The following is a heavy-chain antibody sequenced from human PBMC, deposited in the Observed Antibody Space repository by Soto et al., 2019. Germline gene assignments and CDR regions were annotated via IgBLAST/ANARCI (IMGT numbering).Heavy chain of an antibody. CDR3: THAMLYCTGGSCTTWFDY. CDR2: IYWDDDK. CDR1: GFSLSTSGVG. J-gene: IGHJ4*02. D-gene: IGHD2-15*01. V-gene: IGHV2-5*02. Sequence: QITLKESGPPLVKPTQTLTLTCTFSGFSLSTSGVGVGWIRQPAGKALEWLALIYWDDDKRYSPSLNSRLTITKDTSKNQVVLTMTNMDPVDTATYYCTHAMLYCTGGSCTTWFDYWGQGTVVTVSS.